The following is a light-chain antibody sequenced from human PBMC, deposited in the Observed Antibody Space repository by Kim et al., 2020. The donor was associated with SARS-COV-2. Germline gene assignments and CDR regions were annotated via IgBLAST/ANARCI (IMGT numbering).Light chain of an antibody. CDR1: SANIGAGYD. CDR3: QSYDSSLSGYV. Sequence: FTTSYSGGSANIGAGYDVHCYQQLPGPAPNLLIYGNSNRPSGVPDRFSGSKSGTSASLAITGLQAEDEADYYCQSYDSSLSGYVFGTGTKVTVL. J-gene: IGLJ1*01. CDR2: GNS. V-gene: IGLV1-40*01.